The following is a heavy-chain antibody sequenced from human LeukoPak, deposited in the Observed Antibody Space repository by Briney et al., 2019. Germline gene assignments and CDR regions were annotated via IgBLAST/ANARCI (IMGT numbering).Heavy chain of an antibody. CDR2: ISAYNGNT. Sequence: ASVKVSCKASGYTFTSYGISWVRQAPGQGLEWMGWISAYNGNTNYAQKLQGRVTMTTDTSTSTAYMELRSLRSDDTAVYYCARDSPTMILVVIADGAFDIWGQGTMVTVSS. J-gene: IGHJ3*02. V-gene: IGHV1-18*01. CDR1: GYTFTSYG. CDR3: ARDSPTMILVVIADGAFDI. D-gene: IGHD3-22*01.